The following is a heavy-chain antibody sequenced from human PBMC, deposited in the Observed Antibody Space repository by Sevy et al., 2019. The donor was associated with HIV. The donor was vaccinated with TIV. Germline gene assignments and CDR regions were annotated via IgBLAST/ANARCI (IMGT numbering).Heavy chain of an antibody. CDR1: GFTVSSNY. D-gene: IGHD2-15*01. V-gene: IGHV3-53*01. Sequence: GGSLRLSCAASGFTVSSNYMSWVRQAPGKGLEWVSVIYSGGSTYYADSVKARFTISRDNSKNTLYLQMNSLRAEDTAVYYCARGIVVVVAAMSTDAFDIWGQGTMVTVSS. CDR3: ARGIVVVVAAMSTDAFDI. J-gene: IGHJ3*02. CDR2: IYSGGST.